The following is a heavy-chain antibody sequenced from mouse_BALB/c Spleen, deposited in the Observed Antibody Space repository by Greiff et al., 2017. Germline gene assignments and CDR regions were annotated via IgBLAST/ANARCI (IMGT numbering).Heavy chain of an antibody. CDR1: GFTFSDYY. Sequence: EVQRVESGGGLVKPGGSLKLSCAASGFTFSDYYMYWVRQTPEKRLEWVATISDGGSYTYYPDSVKGRFTISRDNAKNNLYLQMSSLKSEDTAMYYCARDINGNDDAMDYWGQGTSVTVSS. J-gene: IGHJ4*01. D-gene: IGHD2-2*01. CDR2: ISDGGSYT. CDR3: ARDINGNDDAMDY. V-gene: IGHV5-4*02.